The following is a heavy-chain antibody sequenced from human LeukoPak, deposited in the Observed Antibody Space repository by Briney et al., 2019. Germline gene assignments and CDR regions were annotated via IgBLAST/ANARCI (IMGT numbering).Heavy chain of an antibody. J-gene: IGHJ4*02. CDR3: AKDSMVRGENYFDY. Sequence: GGSLRLSCAASGFTFSSHGMHWVRQAPGKGLEWVAVISYDGSNKYYADSVKGRFTISRDNSKNTLYLQMNSLRAEDTAVYYCAKDSMVRGENYFDYWGQETLVTVSS. CDR2: ISYDGSNK. V-gene: IGHV3-30*18. CDR1: GFTFSSHG. D-gene: IGHD3-10*01.